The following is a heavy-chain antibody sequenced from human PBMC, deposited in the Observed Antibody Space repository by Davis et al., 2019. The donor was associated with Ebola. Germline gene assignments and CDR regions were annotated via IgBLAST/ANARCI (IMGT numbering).Heavy chain of an antibody. D-gene: IGHD6-19*01. J-gene: IGHJ5*02. Sequence: GESLKISCAASGFAFSNYWMHWVRQVPGKGLVWVSRVYSDGTGTNYADSVKGRFTISRDNTKNMLYLQMNSLSADDTAVYYCARDVKVAVAANWFDPWGQGTLVTVSS. CDR3: ARDVKVAVAANWFDP. CDR2: VYSDGTGT. V-gene: IGHV3-74*01. CDR1: GFAFSNYW.